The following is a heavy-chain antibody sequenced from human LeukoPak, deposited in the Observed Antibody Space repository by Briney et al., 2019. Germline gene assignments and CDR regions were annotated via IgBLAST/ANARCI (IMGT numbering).Heavy chain of an antibody. D-gene: IGHD1-26*01. V-gene: IGHV3-23*01. CDR3: GKSPGGSYYVSPFDY. J-gene: IGHJ4*02. CDR2: ISGSGGST. CDR1: GFTFSSYA. Sequence: GGSLRLPCAASGFTFSSYAMSWVRQAPGKGLEWVSAISGSGGSTYYADSVKGRFTISRDNSKNTLYLQMNSLRAEDTAVYYCGKSPGGSYYVSPFDYWGQGTLVTVSS.